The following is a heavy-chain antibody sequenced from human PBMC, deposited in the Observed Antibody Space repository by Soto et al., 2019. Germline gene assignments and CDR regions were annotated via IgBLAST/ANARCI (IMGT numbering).Heavy chain of an antibody. Sequence: PGGSLRLSCAASGFTFSSYTMNWVRQAPGKGLEWVSYISSSTSIRYYADSVKGRCIISRDNAKNSLYLQMNSLRDEDTAVYYCARGNPYDYGDFVEWCFDLWGRGTLVTVSS. CDR3: ARGNPYDYGDFVEWCFDL. CDR1: GFTFSSYT. V-gene: IGHV3-48*02. J-gene: IGHJ2*01. CDR2: ISSSTSIR. D-gene: IGHD4-17*01.